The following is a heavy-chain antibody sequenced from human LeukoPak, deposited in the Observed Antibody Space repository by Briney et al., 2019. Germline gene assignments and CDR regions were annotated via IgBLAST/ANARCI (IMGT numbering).Heavy chain of an antibody. CDR3: ARVARGSNWNDIYFDY. V-gene: IGHV1-2*02. Sequence: ASVKVSCKASGYTLTGYYMHWVRQAPGQGLEWMGWINPNSGGTNYAQKFQGRVTMTRDTSISTAYMELSRLRSDDTAVYYCARVARGSNWNDIYFDYWGQGTLVTVSS. CDR1: GYTLTGYY. CDR2: INPNSGGT. J-gene: IGHJ4*02. D-gene: IGHD1-20*01.